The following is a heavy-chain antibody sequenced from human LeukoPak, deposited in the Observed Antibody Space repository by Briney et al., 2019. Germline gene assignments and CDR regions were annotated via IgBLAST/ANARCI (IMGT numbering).Heavy chain of an antibody. Sequence: GGSLRLSCATSGFPFETNAMSWVRQAPGKGLEWVATIGNTETFYADSVTGRFTISRDDSKNTVNLQMNRLRVEDTAIYYCAKDWVQFNRVFDCFDSWGQGTLVTVSS. CDR3: AKDWVQFNRVFDCFDS. J-gene: IGHJ4*02. V-gene: IGHV3-23*01. D-gene: IGHD2-21*01. CDR2: IGNTET. CDR1: GFPFETNA.